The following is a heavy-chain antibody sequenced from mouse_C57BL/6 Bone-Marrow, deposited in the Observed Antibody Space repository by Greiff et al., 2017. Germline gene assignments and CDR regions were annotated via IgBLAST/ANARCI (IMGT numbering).Heavy chain of an antibody. D-gene: IGHD1-1*01. J-gene: IGHJ4*01. CDR2: INPNYGTT. CDR3: ESLRYGSSYGAMDY. CDR1: GYSFTDYN. Sequence: VQLQQSGPELVKPGASVKISCKASGYSFTDYNMHWVKQSNGKSLEWIGVINPNYGTTSYNQKFKGKATLTADQSSSTAYMRLNSLTSEDSAVYYCESLRYGSSYGAMDYWGQGTSVTVSA. V-gene: IGHV1-39*01.